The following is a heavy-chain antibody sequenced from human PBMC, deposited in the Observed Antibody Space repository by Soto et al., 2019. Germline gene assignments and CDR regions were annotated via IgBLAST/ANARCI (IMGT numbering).Heavy chain of an antibody. V-gene: IGHV1-69*06. CDR1: GDIFNNYA. CDR2: INPIFPTT. CDR3: ARGAVSSDYRFDY. D-gene: IGHD3-22*01. Sequence: QVQLVQSGAEVKKPGSSVKVSCKASGDIFNNYAINWARQAPGQGLEWVGTINPIFPTTHYAQKFQGRVTITADKSTNTAYMELSMMRSDDTAVYYCARGAVSSDYRFDYWGQGTLVTVSS. J-gene: IGHJ4*02.